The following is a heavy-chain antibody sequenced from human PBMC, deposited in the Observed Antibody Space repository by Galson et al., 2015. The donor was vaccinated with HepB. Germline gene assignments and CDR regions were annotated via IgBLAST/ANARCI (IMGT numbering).Heavy chain of an antibody. D-gene: IGHD3-10*01. V-gene: IGHV3-7*03. Sequence: SLRLSCAASGFTFSSYWMSWVRQAPGKGLEWVANIKQDGSEKYYVDSVKGRFTISRDNAKNSLYLQMNSLRAEDTAVYYCARGSTYYYGSGSYWGYYFDYWGQGTLGTVSS. CDR2: IKQDGSEK. CDR1: GFTFSSYW. J-gene: IGHJ4*02. CDR3: ARGSTYYYGSGSYWGYYFDY.